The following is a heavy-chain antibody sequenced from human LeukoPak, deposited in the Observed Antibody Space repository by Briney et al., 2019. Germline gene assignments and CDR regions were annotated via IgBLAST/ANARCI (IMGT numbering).Heavy chain of an antibody. J-gene: IGHJ4*02. CDR2: IWYDGSNK. D-gene: IGHD2-15*01. V-gene: IGHV3-30*02. CDR1: GITFRSYG. Sequence: GGSQRLSCAASGITFRSYGMHWVRQAPGKGLEWVAFIWYDGSNKYYADSVKGRFTISRDNSRNTLFLQMNSLRAEDTAVYYCATDRATQYFDYWGQGTLVSVSS. CDR3: ATDRATQYFDY.